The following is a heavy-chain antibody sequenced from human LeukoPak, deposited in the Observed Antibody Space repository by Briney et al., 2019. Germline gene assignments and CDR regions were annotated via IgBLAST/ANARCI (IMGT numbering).Heavy chain of an antibody. Sequence: SVKVSCKASGGTFSSYAISWVRQAPGQGLEWMGGIIPIFGTANYAQKFQGRVTITADESTSTAYMELSSLRSEDTAVYYCARLVAVPAATYDYWGQGTLVTVSS. D-gene: IGHD2-2*01. J-gene: IGHJ4*02. V-gene: IGHV1-69*13. CDR2: IIPIFGTA. CDR1: GGTFSSYA. CDR3: ARLVAVPAATYDY.